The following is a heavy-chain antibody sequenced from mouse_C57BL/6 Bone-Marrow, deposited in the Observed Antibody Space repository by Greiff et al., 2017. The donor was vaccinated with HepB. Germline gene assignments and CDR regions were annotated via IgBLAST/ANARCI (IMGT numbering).Heavy chain of an antibody. V-gene: IGHV1-5*01. CDR1: GYTFTSYW. J-gene: IGHJ2*01. Sequence: VQLQQSGTVLARPGASVKMSCKTSGYTFTSYWMHWVKQRPGQGLEWIGAIYPGNSDTSYNQKFKGKAKLTAVTSASTAYMELSSLTNEDSAVYYCTGSSYDYDVDYFDYWGQGTTLTVSS. CDR3: TGSSYDYDVDYFDY. D-gene: IGHD2-4*01. CDR2: IYPGNSDT.